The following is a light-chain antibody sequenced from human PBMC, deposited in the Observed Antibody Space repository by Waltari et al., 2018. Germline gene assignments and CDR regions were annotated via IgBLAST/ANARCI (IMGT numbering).Light chain of an antibody. J-gene: IGKJ2*01. CDR1: KSVLYSSNNKNY. V-gene: IGKV4-1*01. CDR3: QQYYSTPPT. CDR2: WAS. Sequence: DIVMTQSPDSLAVSLGERATINCKSSKSVLYSSNNKNYLAWSQQRPGQPPKLLIYWASTRESGVPDRFSGSGSGTDFTLTISSLQAEDVAVYYCQQYYSTPPTFGQGTKLEIK.